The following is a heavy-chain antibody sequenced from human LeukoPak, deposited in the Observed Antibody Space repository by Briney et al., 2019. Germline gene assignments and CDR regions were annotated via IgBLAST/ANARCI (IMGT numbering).Heavy chain of an antibody. CDR1: GGTFSSYA. Sequence: SVKVSCKASGGTFSSYAISWVRQAPGQGLEWMGRIIPILGIANYAQKFQGRVTITADKSTSTAYMELSSLRSEDTAVYYCASSVGSLPGGIDYWGQGTLVTVSS. J-gene: IGHJ4*02. CDR3: ASSVGSLPGGIDY. V-gene: IGHV1-69*04. CDR2: IIPILGIA. D-gene: IGHD1-26*01.